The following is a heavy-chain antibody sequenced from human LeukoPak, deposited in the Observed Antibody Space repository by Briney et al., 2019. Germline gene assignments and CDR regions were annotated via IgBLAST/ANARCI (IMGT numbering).Heavy chain of an antibody. D-gene: IGHD2-2*01. Sequence: GGSLRLSCAASAFTFCSYSMNWVRQAPGKGLEWVSYISSSGSTTYYADSVKGRFTISRDNAKNSLYLQMNSLRAEDTAVYYCASYCSTTSCYAVDYWGQGTLVTVSS. CDR3: ASYCSTTSCYAVDY. CDR1: AFTFCSYS. J-gene: IGHJ4*02. CDR2: ISSSGSTT. V-gene: IGHV3-48*01.